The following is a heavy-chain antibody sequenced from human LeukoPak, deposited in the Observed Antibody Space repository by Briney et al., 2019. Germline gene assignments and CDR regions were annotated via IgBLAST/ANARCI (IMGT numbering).Heavy chain of an antibody. CDR2: INHSGST. CDR3: AREGYDFWSGYYPDAFDI. CDR1: GGSFSGYY. D-gene: IGHD3-3*01. J-gene: IGHJ3*02. Sequence: SETLSLTCAVYGGSFSGYYWSWIRQPPGKGLEWIGEINHSGSTNYNPSLKSRVTISVDTSKDQFSLKLSSVTAADTAVYYCAREGYDFWSGYYPDAFDIWGQGTMVTVSS. V-gene: IGHV4-34*01.